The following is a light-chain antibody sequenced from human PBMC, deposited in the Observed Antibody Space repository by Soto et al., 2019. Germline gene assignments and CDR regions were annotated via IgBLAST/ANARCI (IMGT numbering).Light chain of an antibody. CDR3: CSYAASFWV. V-gene: IGLV2-11*01. CDR2: AVI. J-gene: IGLJ3*02. CDR1: SNDVGAYNF. Sequence: QSALTQPRSVSGSPGQSVTISCAGTSNDVGAYNFVSWYQQNPGKAPKLIIYAVIKRPSGVPDRFSGSKSGNTASLTISGLQTEDEADYYCCSYAASFWVFGGGTKLTVL.